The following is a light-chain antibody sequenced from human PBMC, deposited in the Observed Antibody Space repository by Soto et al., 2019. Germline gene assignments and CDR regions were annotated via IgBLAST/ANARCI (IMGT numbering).Light chain of an antibody. V-gene: IGKV3-20*01. J-gene: IGKJ2*01. CDR3: QQYGSSSYT. Sequence: EIVLTQSPGTLSLSPGETATLSCRASQSVSSTYLAWYQQKPGHTPRLLIYGASSRATGIPDRFSGSGSGTDFTLTISRLEPEDFAVYYCQQYGSSSYTFGQGTKLEIK. CDR2: GAS. CDR1: QSVSSTY.